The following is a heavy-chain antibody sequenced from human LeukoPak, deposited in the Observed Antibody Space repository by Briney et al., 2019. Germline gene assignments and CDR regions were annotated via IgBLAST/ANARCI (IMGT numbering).Heavy chain of an antibody. CDR1: GGSISSGGYY. CDR2: TYYSGST. Sequence: SETLSLTCTVSGGSISSGGYYWSWIRQHPGKGLEWIGYTYYSGSTYYNPSPKSRVTISVDTSKNQFSLKLSSVTAADTAVYYCARDQIPGPGGAFDIWGQGTMVTVSS. D-gene: IGHD2-15*01. V-gene: IGHV4-31*03. CDR3: ARDQIPGPGGAFDI. J-gene: IGHJ3*02.